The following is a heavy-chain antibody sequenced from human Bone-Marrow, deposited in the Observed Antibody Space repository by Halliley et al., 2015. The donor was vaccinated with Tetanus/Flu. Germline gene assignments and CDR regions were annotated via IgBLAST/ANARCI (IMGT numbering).Heavy chain of an antibody. CDR1: GYYFNTYW. CDR3: AKPIYNGDNGAYEY. Sequence: QLVQSGAEVKKPGESLQISCQASGYYFNTYWIGWVRQMPGKGLEWVSVITSSGQTFYADSVKGHFTVSRDNSKNTVFLQMNSLRAEDTATYYCAKPIYNGDNGAYEYWGQGTQVTVSS. D-gene: IGHD5-12*01. CDR2: ITSSGQT. J-gene: IGHJ4*02. V-gene: IGHV3-23*04.